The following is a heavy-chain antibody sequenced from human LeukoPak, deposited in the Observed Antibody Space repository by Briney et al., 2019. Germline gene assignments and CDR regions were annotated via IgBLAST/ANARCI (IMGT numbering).Heavy chain of an antibody. CDR1: GGSISSGGYY. J-gene: IGHJ4*02. V-gene: IGHV4-39*07. D-gene: IGHD1-26*01. Sequence: PSQTLSLTCTVSGGSISSGGYYWSWIRQHPGKGLEWIGSIYYSGSTYYNPSLKSRVTISVDTSKNQFSLKLSSVTAADTAVYYCARDGVGATTFFDYWGQGTLVTVSS. CDR2: IYYSGST. CDR3: ARDGVGATTFFDY.